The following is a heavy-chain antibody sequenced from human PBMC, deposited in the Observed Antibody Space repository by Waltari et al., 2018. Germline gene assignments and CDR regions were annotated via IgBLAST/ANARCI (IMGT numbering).Heavy chain of an antibody. D-gene: IGHD3-3*01. Sequence: DVQLVESGGVVVQPGGSLRLSCAASGFTFDYSTLPWVRPAPGKGLEWVSLISWDGGSTYYADSVKGRFTISRDNSKNSLYLQMNSLRTEDTALYYCAKVGLRVLEWSSYFDYWGQGTLVTVSA. CDR1: GFTFDYST. CDR2: ISWDGGST. J-gene: IGHJ4*02. V-gene: IGHV3-43*01. CDR3: AKVGLRVLEWSSYFDY.